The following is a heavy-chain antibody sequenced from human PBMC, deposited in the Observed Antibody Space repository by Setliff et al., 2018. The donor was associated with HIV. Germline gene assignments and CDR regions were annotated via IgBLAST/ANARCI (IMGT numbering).Heavy chain of an antibody. D-gene: IGHD2-15*01. Sequence: LRLSCAASGFTLSDHYIDWVRQAPGKGLEWVGRSRNKADSYNTNYAASVKGRFTIARDDSKKSLYLQMNSLEIEDTAVYYCVRGLGSEFDYWGQGTLVTVSS. CDR1: GFTLSDHY. CDR2: SRNKADSYNT. CDR3: VRGLGSEFDY. J-gene: IGHJ4*02. V-gene: IGHV3-72*01.